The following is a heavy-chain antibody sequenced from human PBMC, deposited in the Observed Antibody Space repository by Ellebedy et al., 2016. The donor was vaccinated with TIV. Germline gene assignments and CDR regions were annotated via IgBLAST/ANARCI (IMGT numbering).Heavy chain of an antibody. V-gene: IGHV2-70*04. CDR2: IDWDDDK. Sequence: SGPTLVKPTQTLTLTCTFSGFSLSTSAMRVSWIRQPPGKALEWLARIDWDDDKFYSTSLKTRLTISKDTSKNQVVLTMTNMDPVDTATYYCARSALIVGATDAFDIWGQGTMVTVSS. CDR1: GFSLSTSAMR. CDR3: ARSALIVGATDAFDI. J-gene: IGHJ3*02. D-gene: IGHD1-26*01.